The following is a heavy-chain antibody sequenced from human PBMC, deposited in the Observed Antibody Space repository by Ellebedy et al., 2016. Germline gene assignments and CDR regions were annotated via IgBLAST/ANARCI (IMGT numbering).Heavy chain of an antibody. J-gene: IGHJ4*02. CDR3: ARDSYDGWPGNSDY. D-gene: IGHD3-22*01. CDR2: IIPILGIA. Sequence: SVKVSXXASGGTFSSYAISWVRQAPGQGLEWMGRIIPILGIANYAQKFQGRVTITADKSTSTAYMELSSLRSEDTAVYYCARDSYDGWPGNSDYWGQGTLVTVSS. V-gene: IGHV1-69*04. CDR1: GGTFSSYA.